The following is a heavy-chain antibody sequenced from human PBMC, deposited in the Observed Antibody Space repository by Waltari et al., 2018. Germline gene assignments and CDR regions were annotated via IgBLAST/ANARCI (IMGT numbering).Heavy chain of an antibody. CDR3: ARARWELPWGSGYYYYGMDV. CDR1: GSTFTSTA. V-gene: IGHV7-4-1*02. J-gene: IGHJ6*02. D-gene: IGHD1-26*01. CDR2: INTNTGNL. Sequence: QVQLVQSGSELKKPGASVKVSCKASGSTFTSTAMNWVRQAPGQGLEWMGWINTNTGNLTYAQAFTGRFVFSLDTSVNTAYLQISSLKAEDTAVYYCARARWELPWGSGYYYYGMDVWGQGTTVTVSS.